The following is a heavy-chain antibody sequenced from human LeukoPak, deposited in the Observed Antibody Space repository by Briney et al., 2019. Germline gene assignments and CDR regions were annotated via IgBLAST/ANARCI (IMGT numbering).Heavy chain of an antibody. J-gene: IGHJ4*02. Sequence: GGSLRLSCAASGFTISSYWMSWVRQSPGKGLEWVANIKPDGSEKYCMDSVKGRFTISRDNAKNALYLEMNRLRAEDTAEYFCARERMYSGSGSTYPYFDYWGQGTLVTVSS. CDR1: GFTISSYW. V-gene: IGHV3-7*01. CDR2: IKPDGSEK. D-gene: IGHD3-10*01. CDR3: ARERMYSGSGSTYPYFDY.